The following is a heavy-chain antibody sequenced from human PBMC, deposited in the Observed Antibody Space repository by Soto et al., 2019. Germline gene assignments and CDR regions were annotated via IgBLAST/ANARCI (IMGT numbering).Heavy chain of an antibody. V-gene: IGHV4-34*01. Sequence: SETLSLTCAVYGGSFSGYYWSWIRQPPGKGLEWIGEINHSGSTNYNPSLKSRVTISVDTSKNQFSLKLSSVTAADTAVYYCARVDYGGNSGTPFDYWGQGTLVTVSS. CDR3: ARVDYGGNSGTPFDY. CDR2: INHSGST. J-gene: IGHJ4*02. D-gene: IGHD4-17*01. CDR1: GGSFSGYY.